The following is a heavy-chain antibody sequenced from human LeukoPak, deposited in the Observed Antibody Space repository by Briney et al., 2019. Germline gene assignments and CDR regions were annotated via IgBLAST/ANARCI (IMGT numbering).Heavy chain of an antibody. CDR1: GYTFTGYY. J-gene: IGHJ4*02. Sequence: ASVKVSCKASGYTFTGYYIHWVRQAPGQGLEWMGMIYPRDGSTSYAQKFQGRVTVTRDTSTSTVHMELSGLRSEDTAVYYCARDQEGFDYWGQGTLVTVSS. CDR3: ARDQEGFDY. V-gene: IGHV1-46*01. CDR2: IYPRDGST.